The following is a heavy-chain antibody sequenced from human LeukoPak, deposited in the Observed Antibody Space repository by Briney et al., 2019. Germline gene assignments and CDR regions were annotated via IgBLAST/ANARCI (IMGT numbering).Heavy chain of an antibody. CDR2: MYYSGST. V-gene: IGHV4-59*08. CDR1: GGSISSDY. J-gene: IGHJ5*02. CDR3: ARLFPATFGGPNWFDP. Sequence: SETLSLTCTVSGGSISSDYWSWIRQPPGKGLEWIGYMYYSGSTNYNPSLKSRVTISVDTSKNQFSLKLSSVTAADTAVYYCARLFPATFGGPNWFDPWGQGTLVTVSS. D-gene: IGHD3-16*01.